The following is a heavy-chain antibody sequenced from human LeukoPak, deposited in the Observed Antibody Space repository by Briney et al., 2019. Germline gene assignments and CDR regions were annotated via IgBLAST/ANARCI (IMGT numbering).Heavy chain of an antibody. J-gene: IGHJ6*03. CDR3: ARVAYGSGSYYPDYYMDV. Sequence: GGSLRLSCAASGFTFSSYSMNWVRQAPGKGLEWVSSISSSSSYIYYADLVKGRFTISRDNAKNSLYLQMNSLRAEDTAVYYCARVAYGSGSYYPDYYMDVWGKGTTVTVSS. D-gene: IGHD3-10*01. CDR1: GFTFSSYS. CDR2: ISSSSSYI. V-gene: IGHV3-21*01.